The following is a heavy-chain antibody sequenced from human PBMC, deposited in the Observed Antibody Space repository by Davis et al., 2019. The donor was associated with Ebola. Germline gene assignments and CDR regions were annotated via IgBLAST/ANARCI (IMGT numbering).Heavy chain of an antibody. CDR2: IIPIFGTA. V-gene: IGHV1-69*13. CDR3: ARGRDGFTYDY. Sequence: SVKVSCKASGYTFTSYAMHWVRQAPGQGLEWMGGIIPIFGTANYAQKFQGRVTITADESTSTAYMELSSLRSEDTAVFYCARGRDGFTYDYWGQGTLVTVSS. D-gene: IGHD5-24*01. J-gene: IGHJ4*02. CDR1: GYTFTSYA.